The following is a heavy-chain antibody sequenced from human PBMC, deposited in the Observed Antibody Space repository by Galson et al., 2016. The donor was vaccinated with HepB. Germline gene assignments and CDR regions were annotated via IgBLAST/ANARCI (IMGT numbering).Heavy chain of an antibody. V-gene: IGHV1-18*04. D-gene: IGHD3-10*01. CDR1: GYTFTNYG. J-gene: IGHJ6*03. CDR3: ARAPIWVGAYYYMDI. Sequence: SVKVSCKASGYTFTNYGISWVRQAPGQGLEWMGWISAYNGNTNYAQKFQGRVTMTTDTSTTTAYMDLRSLRSDDTAVYYCARAPIWVGAYYYMDIWGKGTTVTVSS. CDR2: ISAYNGNT.